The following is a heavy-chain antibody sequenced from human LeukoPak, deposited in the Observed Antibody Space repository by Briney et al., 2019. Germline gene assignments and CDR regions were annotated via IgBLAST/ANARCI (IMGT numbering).Heavy chain of an antibody. CDR1: GLTFSSHW. V-gene: IGHV3-74*01. CDR2: ITNDGSST. D-gene: IGHD3-22*01. CDR3: AKSSYYDASGYYREFYFDS. Sequence: GGSLRLSCAASGLTFSSHWMHWVRQAPGKGLVWVSRITNDGSSTTYADSVKGRFTISRDKTKNTLYPQMNSLRAEDTAVYYCAKSSYYDASGYYREFYFDSWGQGTLVTVSS. J-gene: IGHJ4*02.